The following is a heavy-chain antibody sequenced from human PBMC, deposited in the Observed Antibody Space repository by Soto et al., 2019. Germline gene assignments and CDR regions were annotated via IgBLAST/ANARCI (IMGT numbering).Heavy chain of an antibody. V-gene: IGHV3-7*01. Sequence: EVQLVESGGGLVQPGGSLRLSCAASGFTFSSYWMSWVRQAPGKGLEWVANIKQDGSEKYYVDSVKGRFTISRDNAKNSLYLQMNSLRAEDTAVYYCAREGYYDLWSGRGWFDPWGQGTLVTVSS. CDR1: GFTFSSYW. J-gene: IGHJ5*02. CDR3: AREGYYDLWSGRGWFDP. D-gene: IGHD3-3*01. CDR2: IKQDGSEK.